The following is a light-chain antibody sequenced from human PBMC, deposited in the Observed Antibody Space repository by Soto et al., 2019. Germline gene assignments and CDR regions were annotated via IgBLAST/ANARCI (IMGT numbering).Light chain of an antibody. Sequence: QSALTQPASVSGSPGQSITISCTGTSSDVGGYNYVSWYQQHPGKAPKFIIYEVTNRPSGVSNRFSGSKSGNTASLTISGLQAEDEAAYYCSSYSSSSTRVVFGGGTKLTVL. V-gene: IGLV2-14*01. CDR1: SSDVGGYNY. CDR3: SSYSSSSTRVV. J-gene: IGLJ2*01. CDR2: EVT.